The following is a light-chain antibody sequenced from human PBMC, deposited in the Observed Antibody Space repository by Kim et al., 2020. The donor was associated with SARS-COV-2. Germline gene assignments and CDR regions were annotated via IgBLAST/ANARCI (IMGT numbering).Light chain of an antibody. CDR3: QSLDSSDKVV. J-gene: IGLJ2*01. Sequence: SSELTQDPAVSVALGQTVRISCQGDSLRRYYATWYQQKPRQAPVVVNYGKNNRPSGIPDRFSGSSSGNTASLTITGAQAEDEADYYCQSLDSSDKVVFGGGTQLTVL. V-gene: IGLV3-19*01. CDR2: GKN. CDR1: SLRRYY.